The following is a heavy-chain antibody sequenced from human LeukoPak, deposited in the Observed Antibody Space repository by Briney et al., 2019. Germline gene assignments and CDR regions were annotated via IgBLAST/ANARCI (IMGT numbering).Heavy chain of an antibody. D-gene: IGHD3-9*01. CDR2: MYGAGST. Sequence: GGSLRLSCAASGFTVSSNYMTWVRHSPRKGLEWVSLMYGAGSTHYADSVRGRFTISRDNSENTVYVQMNSLRAEDTAVYYCGASNLLTGYFSLNYWGQGTLVSVST. CDR1: GFTVSSNY. CDR3: GASNLLTGYFSLNY. V-gene: IGHV3-66*01. J-gene: IGHJ4*02.